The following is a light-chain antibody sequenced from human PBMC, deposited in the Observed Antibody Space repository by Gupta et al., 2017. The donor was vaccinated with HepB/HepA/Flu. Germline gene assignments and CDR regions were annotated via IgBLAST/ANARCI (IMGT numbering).Light chain of an antibody. CDR2: SDN. Sequence: QSVLTQPPSASGTPGQRVTISCSGSSSDIGINIVNWYQHLPGAAPKLLIYSDNQRPSGVPDRFSGSKSGASASLAISGLQYEDEADYYCAVWDANLNWVLGGGTKLTVL. CDR1: SSDIGINI. CDR3: AVWDANLNWV. V-gene: IGLV1-44*01. J-gene: IGLJ3*02.